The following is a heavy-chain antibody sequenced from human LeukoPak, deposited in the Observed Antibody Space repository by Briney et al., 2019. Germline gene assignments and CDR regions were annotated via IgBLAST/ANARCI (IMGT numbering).Heavy chain of an antibody. Sequence: SEALSLTCTVSGGSISSSSYYWGWIRQPPGKGLEWIGSIYYSGSTYYNPSLKSRVTISVDTSKNQFSLKLSSVTAADTAVYYCARHRSPGLPGYWGQGTLVTVSS. CDR3: ARHRSPGLPGY. J-gene: IGHJ4*02. CDR2: IYYSGST. CDR1: GGSISSSSYY. V-gene: IGHV4-39*01. D-gene: IGHD3-10*01.